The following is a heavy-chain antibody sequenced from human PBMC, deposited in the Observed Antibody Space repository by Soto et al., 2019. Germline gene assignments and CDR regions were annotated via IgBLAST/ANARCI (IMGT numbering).Heavy chain of an antibody. D-gene: IGHD3-10*01. CDR3: ARASSYGSYYYYGMDV. Sequence: QVQLVESGGGVVQPGRSLRLSCAASGFTFSSYAMHWVRQAPGKGLEWVAVISYDGSNKYYADSVKGRFTISRDNSKNTLYLQMNSLRAEDTAVYYCARASSYGSYYYYGMDVWGQGTTVTVSS. CDR2: ISYDGSNK. J-gene: IGHJ6*02. V-gene: IGHV3-30-3*01. CDR1: GFTFSSYA.